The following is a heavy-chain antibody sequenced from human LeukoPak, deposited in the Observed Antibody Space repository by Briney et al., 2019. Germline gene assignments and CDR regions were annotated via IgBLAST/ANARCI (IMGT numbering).Heavy chain of an antibody. Sequence: PSETLSLTCTVSGGSISSYYWSWIRQPPGKGLEWIGYIYYSGSTNYNPSLKSRVTISVDTSKNQFSLKLSSVTAADTAVYYCAREIDSSGWYVDYWGQGTLVTVSS. CDR2: IYYSGST. D-gene: IGHD6-19*01. J-gene: IGHJ4*02. CDR3: AREIDSSGWYVDY. CDR1: GGSISSYY. V-gene: IGHV4-59*01.